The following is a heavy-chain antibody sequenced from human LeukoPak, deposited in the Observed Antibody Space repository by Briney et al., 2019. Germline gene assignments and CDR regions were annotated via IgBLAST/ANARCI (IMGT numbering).Heavy chain of an antibody. CDR2: ISSSSSTI. J-gene: IGHJ4*02. V-gene: IGHV3-48*01. CDR3: ARRPDFDY. Sequence: GGSLRLSCAASGFTFSSYSMNWVRQAPGKGLEWVSYISSSSSTIYYADSVKGRFTISRDNAKNSLYLQMNSLRAEDTAVYYYARRPDFDYWGQGTLVTVSS. CDR1: GFTFSSYS.